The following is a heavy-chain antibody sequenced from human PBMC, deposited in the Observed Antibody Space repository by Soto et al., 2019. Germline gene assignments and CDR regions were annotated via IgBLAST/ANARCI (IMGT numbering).Heavy chain of an antibody. CDR1: GFTFNDNY. J-gene: IGHJ4*01. V-gene: IGHV3-72*01. CDR2: IRNKANSYTT. CDR3: SRASILTTPLYIDY. D-gene: IGHD4-4*01. Sequence: GGSLRLSCAAFGFTFNDNYMDWFRQAPGKGLEWVGRIRNKANSYTTEYAASVKGRFTISRDDSKNSLFLQMNSLKTEDTVVYYCSRASILTTPLYIDYRGQGTLVAVSS.